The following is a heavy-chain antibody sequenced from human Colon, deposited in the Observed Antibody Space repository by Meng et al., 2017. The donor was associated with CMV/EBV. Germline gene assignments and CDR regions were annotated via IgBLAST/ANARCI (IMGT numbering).Heavy chain of an antibody. D-gene: IGHD5-24*01. J-gene: IGHJ6*02. CDR3: AKLQLGSTAYHYYGMDV. Sequence: GESLKISCAASGFTFSSYGMHWVRQAPGKGLEWVAVIWYDGSNKYYADSVKGRFTISRDNSKNTLCLQMNTLRAEDTAVYYCAKLQLGSTAYHYYGMDVWGQGTTVTVSS. V-gene: IGHV3-33*06. CDR1: GFTFSSYG. CDR2: IWYDGSNK.